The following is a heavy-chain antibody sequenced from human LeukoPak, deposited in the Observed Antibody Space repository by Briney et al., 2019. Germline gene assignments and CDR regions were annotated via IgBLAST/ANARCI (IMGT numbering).Heavy chain of an antibody. CDR3: ARAPMGAAALY. J-gene: IGHJ4*02. CDR1: GYTFTSYA. D-gene: IGHD6-13*01. CDR2: INAGNGNT. V-gene: IGHV1-3*01. Sequence: GASVKVSCKASGYTFTSYAMHWVRQAPGQRLEWMGWINAGNGNTKYSQKFQGRVTITRDTSASTAYMELSSLRSDDTAFYYCARAPMGAAALYWGQGTLVTVSS.